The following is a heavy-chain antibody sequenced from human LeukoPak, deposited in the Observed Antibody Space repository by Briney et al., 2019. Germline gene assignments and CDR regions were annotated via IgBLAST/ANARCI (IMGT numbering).Heavy chain of an antibody. CDR1: GYGFTDYY. J-gene: IGHJ5*02. CDR2: INPSSGAT. Sequence: GASLKVSCQASGYGFTDYYVHWIRQAPGQGLEWMGWINPSSGATIYAQKFQGSVTMTRETFTTTAYMEINSLVSDDTAVYYCARGWRINSSGGFVDPWGQGTLVTVSS. V-gene: IGHV1-2*02. D-gene: IGHD6-6*01. CDR3: ARGWRINSSGGFVDP.